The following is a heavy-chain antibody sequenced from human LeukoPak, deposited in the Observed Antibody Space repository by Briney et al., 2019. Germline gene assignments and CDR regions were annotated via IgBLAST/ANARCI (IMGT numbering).Heavy chain of an antibody. CDR2: IGTAGDT. CDR1: GFTFSSYD. D-gene: IGHD1-26*01. Sequence: GGSLRLSCAASGFTFSSYDMHWVRQATGKGLEWVSAIGTAGDTYYPGSVKGRFTISRENAKNSLYLQMNSLRAEDTAVYYCASDSGSYSPDYWGQGTLVTVSS. CDR3: ASDSGSYSPDY. J-gene: IGHJ4*02. V-gene: IGHV3-13*01.